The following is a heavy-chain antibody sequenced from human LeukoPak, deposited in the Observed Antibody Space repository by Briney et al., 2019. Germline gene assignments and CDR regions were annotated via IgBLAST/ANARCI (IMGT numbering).Heavy chain of an antibody. Sequence: PGGSLRLSCAASGFSVRTNYMNWVRQAPGKGLEWVSSISSSSSYIYYADSVKGRFTISRDNAKNSLYLQMNSLRAEDTAVYYCAREDFWFDPWGQGTLVTVSS. J-gene: IGHJ5*02. D-gene: IGHD3-3*01. V-gene: IGHV3-21*01. CDR1: GFSVRTNY. CDR2: ISSSSSYI. CDR3: AREDFWFDP.